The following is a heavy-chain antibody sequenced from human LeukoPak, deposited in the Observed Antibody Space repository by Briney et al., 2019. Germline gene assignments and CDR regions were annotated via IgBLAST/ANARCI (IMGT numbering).Heavy chain of an antibody. CDR2: IYYSGST. CDR3: ARQVQGVIRPDY. Sequence: SETLSLTCTVSGGSISSSGQYWGWIRQPPGRGLEWIGTIYYSGSTYYNPSLKSRVTVSVDTSKNQFSLKLSSVTAADTAVYYCARQVQGVIRPDYWGQGTLVTVSS. V-gene: IGHV4-39*01. J-gene: IGHJ4*02. D-gene: IGHD1-1*01. CDR1: GGSISSSGQY.